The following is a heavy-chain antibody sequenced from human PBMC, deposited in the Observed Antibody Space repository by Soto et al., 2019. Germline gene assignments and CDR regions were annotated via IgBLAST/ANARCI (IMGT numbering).Heavy chain of an antibody. CDR2: IYHSGST. CDR1: GGSISSGGYS. V-gene: IGHV4-30-2*01. CDR3: ARDFDY. J-gene: IGHJ4*02. Sequence: PSETLSLTCAVSGGSISSGGYSWSWIRQPPGKGLEWIGYIYHSGSTYYNPSLKSRVTIPVDRSKNQFSLKLSSVTAADTAVYYCARDFDYWGQGTLVTVSS.